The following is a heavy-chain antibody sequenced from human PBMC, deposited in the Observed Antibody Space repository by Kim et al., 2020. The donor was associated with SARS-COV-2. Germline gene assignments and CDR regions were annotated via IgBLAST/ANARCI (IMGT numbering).Heavy chain of an antibody. CDR1: GFTFSNAW. CDR3: TTDPYYYDSSGYYGGDD. Sequence: GGSLRLSCAASGFTFSNAWMSWVRQAPGKGLEWVGRIKSKTDGGTTDYAAPVKGRFTISRDDSKNTLYLQMNSLKTEDTAVYYCTTDPYYYDSSGYYGGDDWGQGALVTVSS. CDR2: IKSKTDGGTT. J-gene: IGHJ4*02. V-gene: IGHV3-15*01. D-gene: IGHD3-22*01.